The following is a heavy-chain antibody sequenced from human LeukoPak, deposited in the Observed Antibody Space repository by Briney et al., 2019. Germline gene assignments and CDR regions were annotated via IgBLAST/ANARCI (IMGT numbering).Heavy chain of an antibody. CDR2: INHSGST. Sequence: RSSETLSLTCAVYGGSFSGYYWSWIRQPPGKGLEWIGEINHSGSTNYNPSLKSRVTISVDTSKNQFSLKLSSVTAADTAVYYCARDHDPYYGMDVWGQGTTVTVSS. J-gene: IGHJ6*02. D-gene: IGHD3-3*01. CDR3: ARDHDPYYGMDV. V-gene: IGHV4-34*01. CDR1: GGSFSGYY.